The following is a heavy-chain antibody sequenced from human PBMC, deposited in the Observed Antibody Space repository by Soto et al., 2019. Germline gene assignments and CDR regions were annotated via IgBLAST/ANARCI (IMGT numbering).Heavy chain of an antibody. CDR1: GFTFTTYF. J-gene: IGHJ4*02. Sequence: QVQLVQSGAEVKKPGASVTISCKASGFTFTTYFMHWLRQAPGQWLEWMGVISPGGDVTSYAQKFQGSVTVTKDTSTTTVYMDLISLRSDDTAVYYCARGWRFRSGLEYWGQGAVVTVSS. D-gene: IGHD3-3*01. V-gene: IGHV1-46*01. CDR2: ISPGGDVT. CDR3: ARGWRFRSGLEY.